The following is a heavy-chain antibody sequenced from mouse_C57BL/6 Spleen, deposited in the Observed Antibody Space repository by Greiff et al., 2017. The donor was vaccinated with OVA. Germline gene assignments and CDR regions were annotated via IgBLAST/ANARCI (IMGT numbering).Heavy chain of an antibody. V-gene: IGHV1-52*01. CDR1: GYTFTSYW. CDR2: IDPSDSET. Sequence: VQLQQPGAELVRPGSSVKLSCKASGYTFTSYWMHWVKQRPIQGLEWIGNIDPSDSETPYNQKFKDKATLTVDKSSSTAYMQLSSLTSEDSAVYYCASDFFAYWGQGTLVTVSA. CDR3: ASDFFAY. J-gene: IGHJ3*01.